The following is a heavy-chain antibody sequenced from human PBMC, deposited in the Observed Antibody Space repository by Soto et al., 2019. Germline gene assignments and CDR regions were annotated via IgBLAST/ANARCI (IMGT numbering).Heavy chain of an antibody. CDR2: IWYDGSNK. CDR3: SRDIRFGEFLHGSDY. CDR1: GFTFSSYC. D-gene: IGHD3-10*01. J-gene: IGHJ4*02. V-gene: IGHV3-33*01. Sequence: GGSLRLSCAASGFTFSSYCMHWVRQAPGKLLEWVAVIWYDGSNKYYADSVKGRFTISRDNSKNTLYLQMNSLRAEDTAVYYCSRDIRFGEFLHGSDYWGQGXLVPVSS.